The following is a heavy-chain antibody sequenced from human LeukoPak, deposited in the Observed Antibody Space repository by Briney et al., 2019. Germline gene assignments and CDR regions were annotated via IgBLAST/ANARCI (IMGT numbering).Heavy chain of an antibody. CDR2: IIPILGIA. Sequence: GASVKVSCKASGGTFSSYAISWVRQAPGQGLEWMGRIIPILGIANYAQKFQGRVTITADKSTSTAYMELSSLRSEDTAVYYCARDLLDFLPDQTHAFDIWGQGTMVTVSS. D-gene: IGHD3/OR15-3a*01. J-gene: IGHJ3*02. CDR3: ARDLLDFLPDQTHAFDI. CDR1: GGTFSSYA. V-gene: IGHV1-69*04.